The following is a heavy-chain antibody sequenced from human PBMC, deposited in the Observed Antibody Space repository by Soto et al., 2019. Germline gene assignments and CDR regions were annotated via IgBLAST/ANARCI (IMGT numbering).Heavy chain of an antibody. Sequence: QVQLVESGGGVVQPGRSLRLSCAASGFTFSSYGMHWVRQAPGKGLEWVAVIWYDGSNKYYADSVKGRFTISRDNSKNTLYLRMNSLRAEDTAVYYCARGEGRSSDYDYVWGSYREAPYFDYWGQGTLVTVSS. CDR2: IWYDGSNK. CDR3: ARGEGRSSDYDYVWGSYREAPYFDY. D-gene: IGHD3-16*02. CDR1: GFTFSSYG. J-gene: IGHJ4*02. V-gene: IGHV3-33*01.